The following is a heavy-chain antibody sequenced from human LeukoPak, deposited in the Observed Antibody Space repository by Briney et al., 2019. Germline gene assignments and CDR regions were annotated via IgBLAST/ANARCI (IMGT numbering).Heavy chain of an antibody. CDR1: GYTFTSYA. Sequence: ASVKVSCKASGYTFTSYAMHWVRQAPGQRLEWMGWINAGNGNTKYSQKFQGRVTITRDTSASTAYMELSSLRSEDTAVYYCARDSSGWYGGGYFDYWGQGTLVTVSS. CDR3: ARDSSGWYGGGYFDY. CDR2: INAGNGNT. D-gene: IGHD6-19*01. V-gene: IGHV1-3*01. J-gene: IGHJ4*02.